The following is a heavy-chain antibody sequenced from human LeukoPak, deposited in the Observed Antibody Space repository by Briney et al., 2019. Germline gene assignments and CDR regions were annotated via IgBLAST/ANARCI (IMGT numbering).Heavy chain of an antibody. CDR3: AKWDYDILTGYQSGYFDY. J-gene: IGHJ4*02. D-gene: IGHD3-9*01. Sequence: GGSLRLSCAASGFTFDDYAMHWVRQAPGKGLEWVSLISWDGGSTYYADSVKGRFTISRDNSKNSLYLQMNSLRAEDTALYYCAKWDYDILTGYQSGYFDYWGQGTLVTVSS. V-gene: IGHV3-43D*03. CDR1: GFTFDDYA. CDR2: ISWDGGST.